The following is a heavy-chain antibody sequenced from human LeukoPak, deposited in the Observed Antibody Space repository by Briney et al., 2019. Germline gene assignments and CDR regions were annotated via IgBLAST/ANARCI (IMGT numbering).Heavy chain of an antibody. CDR1: GFTVSSTY. CDR2: IYSGGNI. Sequence: GGSLRLSCAASGFTVSSTYMSWVRQAPGKGLEWVSVIYSGGNIYYIDSVKGRFTISRDTSKNTLYLQMNSLRAEDTAVYYCSTGRTRAFGGVIVPFDYWGQGTLVTVSS. CDR3: STGRTRAFGGVIVPFDY. J-gene: IGHJ4*02. V-gene: IGHV3-53*01. D-gene: IGHD3-16*02.